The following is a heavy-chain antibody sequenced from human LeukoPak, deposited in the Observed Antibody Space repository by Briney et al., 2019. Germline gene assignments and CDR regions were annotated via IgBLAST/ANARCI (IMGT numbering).Heavy chain of an antibody. CDR3: AKDDAWLQYNS. Sequence: GGSLRLSCVASGFYYNNYGMNWVRQAPGKGLEWVSGIRGNGITTYYADSVKGRFTSSRDNSKNTLYLQMNNLRAEDTALYYCAKDDAWLQYNSWGQGTLVTVSS. CDR2: IRGNGITT. J-gene: IGHJ4*02. D-gene: IGHD5-24*01. CDR1: GFYYNNYG. V-gene: IGHV3-23*01.